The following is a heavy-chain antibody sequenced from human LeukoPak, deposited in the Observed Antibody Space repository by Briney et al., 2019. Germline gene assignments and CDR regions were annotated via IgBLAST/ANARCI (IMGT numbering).Heavy chain of an antibody. Sequence: SETLSLTCTVSGYSISSGYYWGWIRQPPGKGLEWIGSIYRSGSTYYNPSLKSRVTISVDTSKNQFSLKLSSVTAADTAVYYCAKLRNQLPRFNWFDPWGQGTLVTVSS. D-gene: IGHD2-2*01. CDR2: IYRSGST. CDR1: GYSISSGYY. V-gene: IGHV4-38-2*02. CDR3: AKLRNQLPRFNWFDP. J-gene: IGHJ5*02.